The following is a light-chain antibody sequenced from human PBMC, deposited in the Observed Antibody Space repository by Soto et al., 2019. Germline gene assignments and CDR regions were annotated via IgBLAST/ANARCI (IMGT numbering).Light chain of an antibody. CDR2: GAS. CDR3: QQALVFPYT. J-gene: IGKJ2*01. V-gene: IGKV1-12*01. Sequence: DIQMTQSPSFVSASVGDSVTFTCRASQTVSTCLAWYQHKPGMAPRLLIHGASSLQSGVPSRFSGSGSGTHFTLTITNVQPDDLATYFCQQALVFPYTFGQGTKLELK. CDR1: QTVSTC.